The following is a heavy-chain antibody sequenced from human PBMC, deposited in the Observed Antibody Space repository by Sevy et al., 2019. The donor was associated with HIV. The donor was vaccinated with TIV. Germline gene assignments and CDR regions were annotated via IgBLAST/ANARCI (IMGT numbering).Heavy chain of an antibody. Sequence: GGSLRLSCAASGFTFDDYAMHWVRQAPGKGLEWVSGISWNSGSIGYADSVKGRFTISRDNAKNSLYLQMNSLRAEDTALYYCAKDRFSSGWYYFDYWGQGSLVTVSS. V-gene: IGHV3-9*01. D-gene: IGHD6-19*01. CDR3: AKDRFSSGWYYFDY. J-gene: IGHJ4*02. CDR1: GFTFDDYA. CDR2: ISWNSGSI.